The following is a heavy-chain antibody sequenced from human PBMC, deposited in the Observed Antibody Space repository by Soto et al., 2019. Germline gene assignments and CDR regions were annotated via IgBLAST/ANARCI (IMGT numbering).Heavy chain of an antibody. J-gene: IGHJ5*02. D-gene: IGHD6-19*01. Sequence: SQTLSLTCATSGDSVSSNSAAWNWIRQSPSRGLEWLGRTYYRSKWYNDYAVSVQSGITINPDTSKNQFSLQLNSETTEDTAVYYCARGGRVLAVAGTVCFDPWGQGTQVTGSS. CDR3: ARGGRVLAVAGTVCFDP. CDR1: GDSVSSNSAA. CDR2: TYYRSKWYN. V-gene: IGHV6-1*01.